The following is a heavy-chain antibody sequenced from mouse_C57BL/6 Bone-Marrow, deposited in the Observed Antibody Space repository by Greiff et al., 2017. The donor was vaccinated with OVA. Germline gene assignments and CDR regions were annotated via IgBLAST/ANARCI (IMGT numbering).Heavy chain of an antibody. CDR1: GFTFSDYY. V-gene: IGHV5-12*01. J-gene: IGHJ3*01. Sequence: EVMLVESGGGLVQPGGSLKLSCAASGFTFSDYYMYWVRQTPEKRLEWVAYISNGGGSTYYPDTVKGRFTISRDNAKNTLYLQMSRLKSEDTAMYYCASLAYWGQGTLVTVSA. CDR3: ASLAY. CDR2: ISNGGGST.